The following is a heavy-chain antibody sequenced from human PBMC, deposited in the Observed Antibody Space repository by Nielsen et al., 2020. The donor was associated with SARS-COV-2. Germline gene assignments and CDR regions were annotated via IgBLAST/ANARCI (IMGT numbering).Heavy chain of an antibody. CDR3: ARVSGSAWYFDY. CDR2: IGGNGRNI. CDR1: GFTFGDYT. Sequence: GESLKISCTASGFTFGDYTMNWVRQAPGKALEWLSYIGGNGRNIFYANSVKGRFTISRDNVKNSLYLQMNSLRAEDTAVYYCARVSGSAWYFDYWGQGTLVTVSS. V-gene: IGHV3-48*04. J-gene: IGHJ4*02. D-gene: IGHD5-12*01.